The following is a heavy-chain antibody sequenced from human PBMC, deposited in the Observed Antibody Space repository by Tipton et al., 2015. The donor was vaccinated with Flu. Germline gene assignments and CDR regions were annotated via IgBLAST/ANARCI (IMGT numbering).Heavy chain of an antibody. V-gene: IGHV5-51*03. CDR3: ARRGTTSFFFDS. D-gene: IGHD2/OR15-2a*01. Sequence: QLVQSGAEVKKPEESLKISCKASGYFFTGYWIGWVRQMPGKGLEGMGIIYPGDSDTRYRPSFQGQVTISADKSTNTAYLQWGSLKASDTAMYYCARRGTTSFFFDSWGQGTLVTVAS. CDR2: IYPGDSDT. J-gene: IGHJ4*02. CDR1: GYFFTGYW.